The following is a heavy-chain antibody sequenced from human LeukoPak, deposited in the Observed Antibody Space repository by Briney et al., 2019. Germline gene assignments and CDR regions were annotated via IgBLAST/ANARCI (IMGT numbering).Heavy chain of an antibody. Sequence: GGSLRLSCAASGFTFSSYSMNWVRQAPGKGLEWVSYISSSSSTIYYADSVKGRFTISRDNAKNSLYLQMNSLRAEDTAVYYCARAYYYGSGPREYYFDYWGQGTLVTVSS. CDR2: ISSSSSTI. D-gene: IGHD3-10*01. J-gene: IGHJ4*02. CDR1: GFTFSSYS. V-gene: IGHV3-48*04. CDR3: ARAYYYGSGPREYYFDY.